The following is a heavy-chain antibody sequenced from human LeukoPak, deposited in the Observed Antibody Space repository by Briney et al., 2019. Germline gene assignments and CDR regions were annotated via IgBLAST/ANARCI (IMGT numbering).Heavy chain of an antibody. D-gene: IGHD3-22*01. Sequence: PSETLSLTCAVYGGSFSGYYWSWIRQPPGKGLEWIGEINHSGSTNYNPSLKSRVTISVDTSKNQFSLKLSSVTAADTAIYYCARAYYDNSGYYSLGYWGQGTLVIVSS. CDR1: GGSFSGYY. CDR2: INHSGST. V-gene: IGHV4-34*01. CDR3: ARAYYDNSGYYSLGY. J-gene: IGHJ4*02.